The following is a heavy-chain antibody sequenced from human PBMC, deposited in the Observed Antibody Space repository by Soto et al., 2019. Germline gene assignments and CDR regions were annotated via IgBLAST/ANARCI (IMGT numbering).Heavy chain of an antibody. Sequence: EVQLVESGGGLVKPGGSLRLSCAASGFTFSSYSMNWVRQAPGKGLEWVSSISSSSSYIYYADSVKGRFTISRDNAKNSLYLQMDSLGAEDTAVYYCARGGDYYEPYYYGGMDVWGQGTTVTVSS. D-gene: IGHD3-22*01. V-gene: IGHV3-21*01. J-gene: IGHJ6*02. CDR3: ARGGDYYEPYYYGGMDV. CDR1: GFTFSSYS. CDR2: ISSSSSYI.